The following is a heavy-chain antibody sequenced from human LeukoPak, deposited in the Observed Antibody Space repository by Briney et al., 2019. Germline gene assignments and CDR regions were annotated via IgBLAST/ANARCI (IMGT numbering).Heavy chain of an antibody. CDR3: ARADILTGFYYYGMDV. CDR1: GYTFTGYY. V-gene: IGHV1-2*02. Sequence: GASVKVSCKASGYTFTGYYMHWVRQAPGQGLEWMGWINPKSGGTNYERRFQGRVTMSRDTSTSTAYMDLSRLQSDDTAVYFCARADILTGFYYYGMDVWGQGTTVTVSS. D-gene: IGHD3-9*01. J-gene: IGHJ6*02. CDR2: INPKSGGT.